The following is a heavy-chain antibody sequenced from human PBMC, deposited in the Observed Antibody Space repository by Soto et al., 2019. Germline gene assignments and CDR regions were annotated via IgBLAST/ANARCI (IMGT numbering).Heavy chain of an antibody. D-gene: IGHD5-18*01. J-gene: IGHJ5*02. CDR1: GGSISSGDYY. V-gene: IGHV4-30-4*01. CDR2: IYYSGST. Sequence: QVHLQESGPGLVKPSQTLSLTCTVSGGSISSGDYYWSWIRQPPGKGLEWIGSIYYSGSTYYNPALNSRVTISLDTSKDQFSLKLRSATAADSAVYYCARAGYNYGLGWFDPWGQGTLVTVSS. CDR3: ARAGYNYGLGWFDP.